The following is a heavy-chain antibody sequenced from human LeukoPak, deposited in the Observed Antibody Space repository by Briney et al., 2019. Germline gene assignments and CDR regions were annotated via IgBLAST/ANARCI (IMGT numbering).Heavy chain of an antibody. D-gene: IGHD3-10*01. CDR2: IYSSGST. CDR3: ARDPGLMVRGSRRGYDCNYYYMDV. Sequence: PSETLSLTCTVSGGSISSGSYCWSWIRQPAGKGLEWIGHIYSSGSTNYNPSLKSRVTISVDTSKNQFSLKLGSVTAADTAVYYCARDPGLMVRGSRRGYDCNYYYMDVWGKGTTVTISS. J-gene: IGHJ6*03. V-gene: IGHV4-61*09. CDR1: GGSISSGSYC.